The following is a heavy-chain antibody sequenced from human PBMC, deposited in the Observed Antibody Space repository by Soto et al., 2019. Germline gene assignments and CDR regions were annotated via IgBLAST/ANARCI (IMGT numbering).Heavy chain of an antibody. CDR2: IHGGGNSA. Sequence: GGSLRLSCAASGFTFSGYAMSWVRQAPGKGLEWVSVIHGGGNSAYYADSVKGRFTISRDNSKDTLYLQMNSLRAEDTAVYYCAKDYLGIVVVPAAMDWFDPWGQGTLVTVSS. CDR1: GFTFSGYA. J-gene: IGHJ5*02. V-gene: IGHV3-23*01. CDR3: AKDYLGIVVVPAAMDWFDP. D-gene: IGHD2-2*03.